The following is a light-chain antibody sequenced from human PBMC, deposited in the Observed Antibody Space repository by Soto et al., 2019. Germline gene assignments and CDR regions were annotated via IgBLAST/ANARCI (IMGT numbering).Light chain of an antibody. V-gene: IGKV3-11*01. CDR3: QQRRVWPLT. Sequence: VLTQSPAILSLSPGERATLDCRASQSVSNYLAWYQQRPGQAPRLLIYDSSNRATGVPARFSASGSGTDFTLTISSLEPGDFAVYYCQQRRVWPLTFGGGTKVEIK. CDR1: QSVSNY. J-gene: IGKJ4*01. CDR2: DSS.